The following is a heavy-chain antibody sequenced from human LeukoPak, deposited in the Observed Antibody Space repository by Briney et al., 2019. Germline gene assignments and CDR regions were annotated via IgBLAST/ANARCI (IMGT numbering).Heavy chain of an antibody. CDR1: GFTFSNAW. CDR3: TTDPVVGATTYYYYGMDV. Sequence: GGSLRLSCAASGFTFSNAWMSWVRQAPGKGLEWVGRIKSKTDGGTTDYAAPVKGRFTISRDDSKNTLYLQMNSLKTEDTAVYYCTTDPVVGATTYYYYGMDVWGQGTTVTVSS. V-gene: IGHV3-15*01. D-gene: IGHD1-26*01. CDR2: IKSKTDGGTT. J-gene: IGHJ6*02.